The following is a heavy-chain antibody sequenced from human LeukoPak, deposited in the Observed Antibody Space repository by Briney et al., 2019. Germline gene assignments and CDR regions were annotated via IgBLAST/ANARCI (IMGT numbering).Heavy chain of an antibody. Sequence: PSETLSLTCAVYGGSFSGYYWSWIRQPPGKGLEWIGEINHSGSTNYNPSLKSRVTISVDTSKNQFSLKLSFVTAADTAVYYCARGGVTYYYGSGSYYSSYFDYWGQGTLVTVSS. CDR1: GGSFSGYY. V-gene: IGHV4-34*01. CDR2: INHSGST. D-gene: IGHD3-10*01. J-gene: IGHJ4*02. CDR3: ARGGVTYYYGSGSYYSSYFDY.